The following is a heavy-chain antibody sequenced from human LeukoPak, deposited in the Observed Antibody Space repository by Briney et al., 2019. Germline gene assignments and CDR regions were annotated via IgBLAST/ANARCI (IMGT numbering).Heavy chain of an antibody. J-gene: IGHJ4*02. CDR3: ARDLKLGTSYEFDY. Sequence: GGSLRLSCAASGFILSDHYMNWIRQAPGKGLDWISYISSRGSAIYYADSVKGRFTISRDNAKNSLYLQMNSLRVEDTAVYYCARDLKLGTSYEFDYWGQGTLVTVSS. CDR2: ISSRGSAI. V-gene: IGHV3-11*04. D-gene: IGHD1-7*01. CDR1: GFILSDHY.